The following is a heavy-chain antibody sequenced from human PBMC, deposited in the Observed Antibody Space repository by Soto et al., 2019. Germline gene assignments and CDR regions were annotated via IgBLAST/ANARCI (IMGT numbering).Heavy chain of an antibody. CDR1: GDSVSSISAA. V-gene: IGHV6-1*01. D-gene: IGHD2-21*01. CDR2: TYYRSKWYN. J-gene: IGHJ6*02. Sequence: PFQTLSLNCSISGDSVSSISAAWNWIRQSPSRGLECMGRTYYRSKWYNDYAVSVKSRITVNPDTSKNQFSLQLNSVTPEDTAVYYCARKLRGGMDXWGQGTTVTVS. CDR3: ARKLRGGMDX.